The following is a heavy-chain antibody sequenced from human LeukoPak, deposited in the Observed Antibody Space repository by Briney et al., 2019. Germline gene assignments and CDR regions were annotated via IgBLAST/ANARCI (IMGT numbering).Heavy chain of an antibody. J-gene: IGHJ4*02. CDR3: AKGGTWIQLWFFDY. Sequence: GGSLRLSCAASGFTFSSYGMHWVRQAPGKGLEWVAFIRYDGSNKYYADSVKGRFTISRDNSKNTLYLQMNSLRAEDTAVYYCAKGGTWIQLWFFDYWGQGTLVTVSS. CDR1: GFTFSSYG. V-gene: IGHV3-30*02. CDR2: IRYDGSNK. D-gene: IGHD5-18*01.